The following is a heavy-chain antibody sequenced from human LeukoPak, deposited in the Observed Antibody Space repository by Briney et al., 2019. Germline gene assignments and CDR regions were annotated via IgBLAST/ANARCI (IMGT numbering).Heavy chain of an antibody. D-gene: IGHD1-14*01. CDR3: ARARGMTAKKWFDP. Sequence: ASVKVSCKASGGTFSSYAISWVRQAPGQGLEWMGWINPNSGGTNYAQKFQGRVTMTRDTSISTAYMELSRLRSDDTAVYYCARARGMTAKKWFDPWGQGTLVTVSS. CDR1: GGTFSSYA. J-gene: IGHJ5*02. CDR2: INPNSGGT. V-gene: IGHV1-2*02.